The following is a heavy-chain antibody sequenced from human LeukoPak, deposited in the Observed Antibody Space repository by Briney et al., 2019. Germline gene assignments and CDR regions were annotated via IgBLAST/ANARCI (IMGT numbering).Heavy chain of an antibody. V-gene: IGHV4-34*01. CDR2: INHSGST. Sequence: PSETLSLTCAVYGGSFSSYYWSWIRQPPGKGLEWIGEINHSGSTNYNPSLKSRVTISVDTSKNQFSLKLSSVTAADTAVYYCARGLSYYYDSSGYPNWFDPWGQGTLVTVSS. CDR1: GGSFSSYY. J-gene: IGHJ5*02. D-gene: IGHD3-22*01. CDR3: ARGLSYYYDSSGYPNWFDP.